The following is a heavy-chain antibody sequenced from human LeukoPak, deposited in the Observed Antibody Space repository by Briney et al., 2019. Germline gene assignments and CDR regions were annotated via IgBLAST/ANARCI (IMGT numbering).Heavy chain of an antibody. CDR3: ARAVFPLNPFDY. J-gene: IGHJ4*02. Sequence: ASVKVSCKASGGTFSSYAISWVRQAPGQGLEWMGWINPNSGSTNYAQKFQGRVTMTRDTSISTAYMELSRLRSDDTAVYYCARAVFPLNPFDYWGQGTLVTVSS. CDR1: GGTFSSYA. CDR2: INPNSGST. V-gene: IGHV1-2*02.